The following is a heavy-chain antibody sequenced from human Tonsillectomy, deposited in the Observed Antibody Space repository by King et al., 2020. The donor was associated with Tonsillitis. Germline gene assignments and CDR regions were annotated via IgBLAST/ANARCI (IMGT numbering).Heavy chain of an antibody. CDR1: GFTFDDYA. D-gene: IGHD3-10*01. Sequence: VQLVESGGGLVQPGRSLRLSCAASGFTFDDYAMHWVRQAPGKGLEWVSGISWDSGSIGYADSVKGRFTISRDNAKDSLYLQMNSLRAEDTALYYCAKACVLLWFGETFSDAFDIWGQGTMVTVSS. CDR3: AKACVLLWFGETFSDAFDI. J-gene: IGHJ3*02. CDR2: ISWDSGSI. V-gene: IGHV3-9*01.